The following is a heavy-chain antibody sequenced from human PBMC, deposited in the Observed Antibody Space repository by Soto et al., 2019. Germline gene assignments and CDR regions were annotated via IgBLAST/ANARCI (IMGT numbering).Heavy chain of an antibody. V-gene: IGHV4-59*01. J-gene: IGHJ4*01. Sequence: QVQLQESGPGLVKPSETLSLTCTVSGGSISSYYWSWIRQPPGKGLEWIGYIYYSGSTNYNPSLKGGVSLSVDTCMNRDCLKLSFVSAAVTAVYYCAREWWPVAGPGKFGLWVHGTLVTVSS. CDR3: AREWWPVAGPGKFGL. D-gene: IGHD2-15*01. CDR2: IYYSGST. CDR1: GGSISSYY.